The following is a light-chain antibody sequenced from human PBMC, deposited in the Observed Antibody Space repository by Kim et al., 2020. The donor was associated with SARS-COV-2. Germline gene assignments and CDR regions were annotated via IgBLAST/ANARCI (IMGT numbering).Light chain of an antibody. CDR3: QQSDSTLWT. V-gene: IGKV1-39*01. J-gene: IGKJ1*01. CDR2: AAS. Sequence: DIQMTQSPSSLSASVGDRVTITCRASQSISSYLNWYQQKPGKAPKLLIYAASSLQSGVPSRFSGSGSGTDFTLTISSLQPEDFATYYCQQSDSTLWTFGQGTKEDIK. CDR1: QSISSY.